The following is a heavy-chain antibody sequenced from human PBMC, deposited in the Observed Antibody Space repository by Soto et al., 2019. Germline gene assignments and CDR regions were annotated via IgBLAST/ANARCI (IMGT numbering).Heavy chain of an antibody. V-gene: IGHV1-18*01. CDR3: ARGRYGDY. CDR1: GYAFTTYG. CDR2: ISAHNGNT. Sequence: QVHLVQSGAEVKNPGASVKVSCQASGYAFTTYGITWVRQAPGQGLEWMGWISAHNGNTNYAQKLQGRVTVTIDTSTSTAYMELRSLRSADTAVYYCARGRYGDYWGQGALVTVSS. D-gene: IGHD1-1*01. J-gene: IGHJ4*02.